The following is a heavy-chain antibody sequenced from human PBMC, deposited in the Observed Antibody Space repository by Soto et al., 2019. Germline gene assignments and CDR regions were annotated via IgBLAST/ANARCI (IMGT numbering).Heavy chain of an antibody. CDR1: GGSFSGYY. Sequence: SETLSLTCAVYGGSFSGYYWSWIRQPPGKGLEWIGEINHSGSTNYNPSLKSRVTISVDTSKNQFSLKLSSVTAADTAVYYCARHGQAAEDYWGQGTLVTVSS. CDR3: ARHGQAAEDY. V-gene: IGHV4-34*01. D-gene: IGHD6-13*01. J-gene: IGHJ4*02. CDR2: INHSGST.